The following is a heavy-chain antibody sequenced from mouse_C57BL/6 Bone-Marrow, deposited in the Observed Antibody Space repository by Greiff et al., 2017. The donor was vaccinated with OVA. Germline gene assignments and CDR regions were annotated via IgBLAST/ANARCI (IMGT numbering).Heavy chain of an antibody. CDR2: IDPSDSYT. CDR3: ARDTTVVDPPFDY. J-gene: IGHJ2*01. V-gene: IGHV1-50*01. CDR1: GYTFTSYW. D-gene: IGHD1-1*01. Sequence: QVQLQQPGAELVKPGASVKLSCKASGYTFTSYWMQWVKQRPGQGLEWIGAIDPSDSYTNYNQKFKGKATLTVDTSSSTAYMQLSSLTSEDSAVYYCARDTTVVDPPFDYWGQGTTLTVSS.